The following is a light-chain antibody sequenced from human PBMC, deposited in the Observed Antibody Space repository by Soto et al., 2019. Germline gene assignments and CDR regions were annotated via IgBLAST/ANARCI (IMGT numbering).Light chain of an antibody. J-gene: IGLJ2*01. CDR2: SNN. CDR1: SSNIGSNT. V-gene: IGLV1-44*01. CDR3: AAWDDSLNVNVV. Sequence: QSVLTQPPSASVTPGQRVTISCSGSSSNIGSNTVNWYQQLPGTAPKLLIYSNNQRPSGVPDRFSGSKSGTSASLAISGLQSEDEADYYCAAWDDSLNVNVVFGGGTKLTVL.